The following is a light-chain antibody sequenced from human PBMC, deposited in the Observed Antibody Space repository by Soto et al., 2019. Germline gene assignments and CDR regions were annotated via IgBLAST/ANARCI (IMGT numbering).Light chain of an antibody. CDR2: DVS. V-gene: IGKV3-11*01. J-gene: IGKJ3*01. CDR3: QQRSNRPRFT. Sequence: EIVLTQSPATLSLSPGERATVSCRASQSVDNYLAWYQQKPGQAPRLLIYDVSNRATGTPARFSGSGSGTDFTLSISSLEPEDCAVYYCQQRSNRPRFTFGPGTKVDIK. CDR1: QSVDNY.